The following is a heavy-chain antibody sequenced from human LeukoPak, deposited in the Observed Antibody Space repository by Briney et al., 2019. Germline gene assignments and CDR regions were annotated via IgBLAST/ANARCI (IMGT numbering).Heavy chain of an antibody. CDR1: GGTFSRYA. J-gene: IGHJ4*02. CDR2: IIPMYGTT. CDR3: ARDRDDSSGYYYGRVLEY. V-gene: IGHV1-69*13. Sequence: GASVKLSCKASGGTFSRYAISWVRQAPGQGLEWMGGIIPMYGTTNYAQKFQGRVTITADESTSTAYMELSSLRSEDTALYYCARDRDDSSGYYYGRVLEYWGQGTRVTVSS. D-gene: IGHD3-22*01.